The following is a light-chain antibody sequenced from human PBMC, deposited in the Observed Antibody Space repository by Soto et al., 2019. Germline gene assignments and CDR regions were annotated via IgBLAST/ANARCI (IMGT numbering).Light chain of an antibody. CDR1: QSVSSNY. CDR2: GAS. J-gene: IGKJ1*01. V-gene: IGKV3-20*01. CDR3: QQYGDLPWT. Sequence: ALTQSPGILSSSPGERATLSCRASQSVSSNYLAWYQQKPGQAPRLLIYGASSRATGIPDRFSGSGSGTDFTLTIDRLESEDFAVYFCQQYGDLPWTFGQGTKVDIK.